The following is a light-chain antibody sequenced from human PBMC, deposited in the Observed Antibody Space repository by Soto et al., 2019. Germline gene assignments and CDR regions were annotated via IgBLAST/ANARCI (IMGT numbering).Light chain of an antibody. CDR1: QSLAFRDGNIY. J-gene: IGKJ1*01. CDR3: VEAALLPHA. CDR2: KTS. Sequence: DIVLTQTPLSLVVTLGQPASISCKSSQSLAFRDGNIYLNWLQQRPGQPPRLLIYKTSNRFSGAPXXXXXXGXXXXXXXXXXXXXXXDVXVYYCVEAALLPHAFGQGTKVEIK. V-gene: IGKV2-24*01.